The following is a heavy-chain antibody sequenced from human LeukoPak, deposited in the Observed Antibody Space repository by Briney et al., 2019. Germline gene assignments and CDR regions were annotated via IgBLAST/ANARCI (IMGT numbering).Heavy chain of an antibody. CDR3: ARGLGYYDSSVYVQYHSDY. V-gene: IGHV4-38-2*01. CDR2: IYHSGTT. J-gene: IGHJ4*02. Sequence: PSETLSLTCAVSGYSISSGYYWGWIRQPPGKGLEWIGSIYHSGTTYYNPSLKSRVTISVDTSKNQFSLKLSSVTAADTAVYYCARGLGYYDSSVYVQYHSDYWGQGTLVTVSS. CDR1: GYSISSGYY. D-gene: IGHD3-22*01.